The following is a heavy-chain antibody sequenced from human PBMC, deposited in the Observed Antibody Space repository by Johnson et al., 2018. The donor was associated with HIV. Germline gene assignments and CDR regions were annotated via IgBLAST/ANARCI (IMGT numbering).Heavy chain of an antibody. CDR1: GFTFSSYG. CDR2: IWYDGSNK. D-gene: IGHD1-26*01. Sequence: QVQLVESGGGVVQPGRSLRLSCAASGFTFSSYGMHWVRQAPGKGLEWVAVIWYDGSNKYYADSVKGRFTISRDNSKNTLYLQMNSLRAEDTAVYYCAKEGGSYSMGRDAFDIWGQGTMVTV. CDR3: AKEGGSYSMGRDAFDI. J-gene: IGHJ3*02. V-gene: IGHV3-33*06.